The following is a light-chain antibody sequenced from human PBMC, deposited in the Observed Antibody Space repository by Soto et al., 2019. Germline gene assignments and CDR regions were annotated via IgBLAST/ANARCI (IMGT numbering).Light chain of an antibody. CDR1: SSDVGGYNY. Sequence: QSALTQPPSASGSPGQSVTIPSTGTSSDVGGYNYVSWYQQYPGRAPKLMIYEVTKRPSGVPDRFSGSKSGNTASLTVSGLQAEDEADYYCSSYAASNNFYFVFGGGTKLTVL. CDR3: SSYAASNNFYFV. J-gene: IGLJ3*02. CDR2: EVT. V-gene: IGLV2-8*01.